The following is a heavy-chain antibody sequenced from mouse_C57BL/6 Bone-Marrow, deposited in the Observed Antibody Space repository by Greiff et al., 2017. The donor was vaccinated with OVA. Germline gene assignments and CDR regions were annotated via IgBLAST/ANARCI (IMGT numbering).Heavy chain of an antibody. J-gene: IGHJ2*01. D-gene: IGHD1-1*01. Sequence: QVQLQQPGAELVKPGASVKLSCKASGYTFTSYWMHWVKQRPGQGLEWIGMIHPNSGSTHYNEKFKSKATLTVDKSSSTAYMQLSSLTAEDSAVYYCARKGHTDYGVDDWGKGTTLTVSS. CDR3: ARKGHTDYGVDD. V-gene: IGHV1-64*01. CDR1: GYTFTSYW. CDR2: IHPNSGST.